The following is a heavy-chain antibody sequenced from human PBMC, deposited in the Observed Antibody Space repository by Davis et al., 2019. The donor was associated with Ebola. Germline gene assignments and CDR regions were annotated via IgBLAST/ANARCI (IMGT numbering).Heavy chain of an antibody. D-gene: IGHD1-1*01. CDR3: AKDQVGTAQYYYYGMDV. CDR1: GFTFSSYS. CDR2: ISSSSSYI. V-gene: IGHV3-21*01. Sequence: GGSLRLSCAASGFTFSSYSMNWVRQAPGKGLEWVSSISSSSSYIYYADSVKGRFTISRDNAKNSLYLQMNSLRAEDTAVYYCAKDQVGTAQYYYYGMDVWGQGTTVTVSS. J-gene: IGHJ6*02.